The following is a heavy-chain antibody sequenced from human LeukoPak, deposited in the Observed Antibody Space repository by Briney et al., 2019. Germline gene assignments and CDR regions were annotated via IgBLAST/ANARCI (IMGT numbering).Heavy chain of an antibody. J-gene: IGHJ6*03. CDR1: GGTFSSYA. D-gene: IGHD2-2*01. CDR3: ASSDIVVVPAATDYYYYYYMDV. Sequence: ASVKVSCKASGGTFSSYAISWVRQAPGQGPEWMGGIIPIFGTANYAQKFQGRVTITTDESTSTAYMELSSLRSEDTAVYYCASSDIVVVPAATDYYYYYYMDVWGKGTTVTVSS. CDR2: IIPIFGTA. V-gene: IGHV1-69*05.